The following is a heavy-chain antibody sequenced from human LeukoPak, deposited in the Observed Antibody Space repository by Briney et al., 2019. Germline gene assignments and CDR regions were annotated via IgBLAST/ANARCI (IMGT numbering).Heavy chain of an antibody. CDR3: ARWCCSSTSCYFDY. Sequence: VASVKVSCKASGYTFTSYDINWVRQATGQGLEGMGWMNPNSCNTGYAQKFQGRVTITRNTSISTAYMELSSLRAEDTAVYYCARWCCSSTSCYFDYWGQGTLVTVSS. J-gene: IGHJ4*02. D-gene: IGHD2-2*01. CDR2: MNPNSCNT. V-gene: IGHV1-8*03. CDR1: GYTFTSYD.